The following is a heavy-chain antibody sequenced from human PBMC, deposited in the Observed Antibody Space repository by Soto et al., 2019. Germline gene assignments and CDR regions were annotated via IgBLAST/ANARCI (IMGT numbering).Heavy chain of an antibody. D-gene: IGHD2-2*02. J-gene: IGHJ6*02. Sequence: ASVKVSCKASGYTFTGYYMHWVRQAPGQGLEWMGWINPNSGGTNYAQKFQGWVTMTRDTSISTAYMELSRLRSDDTAVYYCARDLRVYCSSTSCYKGYYYYGMDVWGQGTTVTVSS. V-gene: IGHV1-2*04. CDR2: INPNSGGT. CDR3: ARDLRVYCSSTSCYKGYYYYGMDV. CDR1: GYTFTGYY.